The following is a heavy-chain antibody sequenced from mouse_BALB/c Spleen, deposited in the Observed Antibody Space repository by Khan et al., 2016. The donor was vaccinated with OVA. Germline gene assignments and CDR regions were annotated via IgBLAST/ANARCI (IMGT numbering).Heavy chain of an antibody. CDR1: GFTFSSYG. J-gene: IGHJ4*01. V-gene: IGHV5-6*01. CDR3: ARTIITAKGDYYAMDY. CDR2: ISSGGHYT. Sequence: EVELVESGGDLVKPGGSLKLSCAASGFTFSSYGMSWVRQTPDKRLEWVATISSGGHYTYFPDSVRGRFTISRDNAKNTLYLQMSSLKSEDTAMYYCARTIITAKGDYYAMDYWGQGTSVTVTS. D-gene: IGHD1-2*01.